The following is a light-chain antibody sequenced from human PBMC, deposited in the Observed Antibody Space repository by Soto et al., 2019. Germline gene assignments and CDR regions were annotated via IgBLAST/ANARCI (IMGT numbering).Light chain of an antibody. J-gene: IGKJ1*01. CDR2: KAS. CDR1: QSISSW. CDR3: QHYNSYPWT. V-gene: IGKV1-5*03. Sequence: DIQMTQSPSTLSASVGDRVTITCRASQSISSWLAWYQQRPGKAPKLLIYKASSLESGVPSRFSGSGSGTEFTLTISSLQPDDFATDYCQHYNSYPWTFGQGTKVDIK.